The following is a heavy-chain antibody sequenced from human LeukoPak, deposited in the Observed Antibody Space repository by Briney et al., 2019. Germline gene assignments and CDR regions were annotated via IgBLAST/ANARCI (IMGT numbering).Heavy chain of an antibody. D-gene: IGHD1-1*01. CDR1: GFTFSTYC. J-gene: IGHJ4*02. CDR2: ICTDETTI. V-gene: IGHV3-74*01. CDR3: VRGVPLTPGIDY. Sequence: PGGSLRLSCAASGFTFSTYCMHWVRQPPGKGLVWVSQICTDETTIRNADSVKGRFTISRDNAKNTLYLQMSSLRVEDTAVYYCVRGVPLTPGIDYWGQGTLVTVSS.